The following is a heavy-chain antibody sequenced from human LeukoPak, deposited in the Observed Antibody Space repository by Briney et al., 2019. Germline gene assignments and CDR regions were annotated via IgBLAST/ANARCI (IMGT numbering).Heavy chain of an antibody. Sequence: GGSLRLSCAASGFTFSSYAMTWVRQAPGKGLEWVSSISSSGSTIYYADSVKGRFTISRDNAKNSLYLQMNSLRAEDTAVYYCAREKRTYYYDSSGYYYEDDYWGQGTLVTVSS. J-gene: IGHJ4*02. CDR2: ISSSGSTI. CDR3: AREKRTYYYDSSGYYYEDDY. CDR1: GFTFSSYA. D-gene: IGHD3-22*01. V-gene: IGHV3-48*04.